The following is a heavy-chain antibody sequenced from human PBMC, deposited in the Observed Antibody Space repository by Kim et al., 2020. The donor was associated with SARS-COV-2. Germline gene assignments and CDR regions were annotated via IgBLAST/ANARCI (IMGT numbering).Heavy chain of an antibody. CDR1: GGSISSSS. CDR3: ARYSSSSTHFDY. J-gene: IGHJ4*02. Sequence: SETLSLTCTVSGGSISSSSWSWIRQPPGKGLEWIGYFSKSGRTNYSPSLKGRVTFSVDTSKNQFSLNLSSVTAADTAVYYCARYSSSSTHFDYWGQGTLV. V-gene: IGHV4-59*13. CDR2: FSKSGRT. D-gene: IGHD6-6*01.